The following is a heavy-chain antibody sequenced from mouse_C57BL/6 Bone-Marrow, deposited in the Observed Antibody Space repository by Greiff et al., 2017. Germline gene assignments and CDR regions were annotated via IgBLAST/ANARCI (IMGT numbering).Heavy chain of an antibody. D-gene: IGHD2-3*01. CDR1: GFNIKDDY. J-gene: IGHJ2*01. CDR3: TTSDGYYYYFDY. CDR2: IDPENGDT. Sequence: VQLQQSGAELVRPGASVKLSCTASGFNIKDDYMHWVKQRPDQGLEWIGWIDPENGDTESASKFQGKATITADTSSNTAYLQLSSLTSEDTAVYSCTTSDGYYYYFDYWGQGTTLTVSS. V-gene: IGHV14-4*01.